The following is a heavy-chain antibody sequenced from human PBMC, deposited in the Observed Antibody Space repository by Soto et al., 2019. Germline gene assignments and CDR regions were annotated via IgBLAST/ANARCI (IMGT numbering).Heavy chain of an antibody. Sequence: QLQLQESGPGLVKPSETLSLTCTVSGGSISSSSYYWGWIRQPPGKGLEWIGGIDYSGSTYYNPALRLLVTTSVDTSKIQCSLKLSSVTAADSVVYYCASPITVALPHYWGQGTLVTVSS. D-gene: IGHD1-7*01. CDR1: GGSISSSSYY. J-gene: IGHJ4*02. CDR3: ASPITVALPHY. CDR2: IDYSGST. V-gene: IGHV4-39*01.